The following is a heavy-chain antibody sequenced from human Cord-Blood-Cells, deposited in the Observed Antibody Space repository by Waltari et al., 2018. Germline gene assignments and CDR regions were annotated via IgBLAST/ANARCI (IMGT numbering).Heavy chain of an antibody. Sequence: QVQLVESGGGVVQPGGSLRLSCAASGFPFSSYGRHWVRQAPGKGLEWVAFIRYDGSNKYYADSVKGRFTISRDNSKNTLYLQMNSLRAEDTAVYYCAKENQAFDIWGQGTMVTVSS. J-gene: IGHJ3*02. CDR2: IRYDGSNK. V-gene: IGHV3-30*02. CDR1: GFPFSSYG. D-gene: IGHD2-2*01. CDR3: AKENQAFDI.